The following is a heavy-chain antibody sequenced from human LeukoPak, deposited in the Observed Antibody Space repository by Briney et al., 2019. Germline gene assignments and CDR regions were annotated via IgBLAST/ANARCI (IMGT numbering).Heavy chain of an antibody. Sequence: PGGSLRLSCAASGFTFSSYAMSWVRQAPGKGLEWVSAISGSGGSTYYADSVKGRFTISRDNSKNTLYLQMNSLRAEDTAVYYCAKGRKRNSSGWPNDYWGQGTLVTVSS. V-gene: IGHV3-23*01. J-gene: IGHJ4*02. CDR3: AKGRKRNSSGWPNDY. CDR1: GFTFSSYA. CDR2: ISGSGGST. D-gene: IGHD6-19*01.